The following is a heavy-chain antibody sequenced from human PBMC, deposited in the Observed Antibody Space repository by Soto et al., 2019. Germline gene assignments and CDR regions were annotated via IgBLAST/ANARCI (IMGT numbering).Heavy chain of an antibody. V-gene: IGHV1-69*01. D-gene: IGHD2-15*01. Sequence: ASGGTFSSYAISWVRQAPGQGLEWMGGIIPIFGTANYAQKFQGRVTITADESTSTAYMELSSLRSEDTAVYYCARSSAGGLANIVVVVAATLLWSGGMDVWGQGTTVTVSS. CDR3: ARSSAGGLANIVVVVAATLLWSGGMDV. CDR2: IIPIFGTA. J-gene: IGHJ6*02. CDR1: GGTFSSYA.